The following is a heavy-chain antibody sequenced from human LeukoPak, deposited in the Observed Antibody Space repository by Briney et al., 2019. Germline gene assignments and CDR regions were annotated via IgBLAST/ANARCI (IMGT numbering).Heavy chain of an antibody. CDR1: GFTFNSYW. CDR3: ARGPLGYCSVTSCSFDS. Sequence: GGSLRLSCAASGFTFNSYWMSWVRQAPGKGLEWVANINQDGSENYYPDSVKGRFTISRDNAKNSLYLQMNSLRAEDTAVYYCARGPLGYCSVTSCSFDSWGQGTLVTVSS. J-gene: IGHJ4*02. CDR2: INQDGSEN. D-gene: IGHD2-2*01. V-gene: IGHV3-7*01.